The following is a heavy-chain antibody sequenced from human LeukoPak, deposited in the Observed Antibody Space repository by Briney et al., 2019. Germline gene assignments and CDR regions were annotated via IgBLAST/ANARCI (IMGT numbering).Heavy chain of an antibody. CDR2: IYYTGTT. D-gene: IGHD3-3*01. J-gene: IGHJ4*02. V-gene: IGHV4-59*12. CDR3: ARDDFGVVGFAY. Sequence: SETLSLTCTVSGDSINSYWWAWIRQPPGKGLEWIGYIYYTGTTNYNPSLKSRVTMSLDTSKNQFSLRLSSVTAADTAVYYCARDDFGVVGFAYWGQGTLVTVSS. CDR1: GDSINSYW.